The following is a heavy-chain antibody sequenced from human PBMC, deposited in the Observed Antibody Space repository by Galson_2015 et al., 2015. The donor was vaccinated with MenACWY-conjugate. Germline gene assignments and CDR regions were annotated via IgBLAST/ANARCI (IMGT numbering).Heavy chain of an antibody. CDR2: ISPIDSKT. V-gene: IGHV5-51*01. J-gene: IGHJ6*02. D-gene: IGHD1-26*01. CDR3: ARHPPGGRGMDV. CDR1: GYNFITYW. Sequence: QSGAEVKKPGESLEISCKASGYNFITYWIGWVRQEPGKGLEWVGLISPIDSKTRYSPAFEGRVTISADNSITTAYLQGNSLQASDTAMYFCARHPPGGRGMDVSGQWTPVTVSS.